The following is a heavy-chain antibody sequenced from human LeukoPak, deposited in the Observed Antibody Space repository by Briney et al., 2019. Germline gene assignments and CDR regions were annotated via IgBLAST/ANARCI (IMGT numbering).Heavy chain of an antibody. Sequence: ASVKVSCKASGGTFSSYAISWVRQAPGQGLEWMGWINPNSGGTNYAQKFQGRVTMTRDTSISTAYMELSRLRSDDTAVYYCARDGWIAAAGTQRNFDYWGQGTLVTVSS. J-gene: IGHJ4*02. CDR3: ARDGWIAAAGTQRNFDY. V-gene: IGHV1-2*02. D-gene: IGHD6-13*01. CDR2: INPNSGGT. CDR1: GGTFSSYA.